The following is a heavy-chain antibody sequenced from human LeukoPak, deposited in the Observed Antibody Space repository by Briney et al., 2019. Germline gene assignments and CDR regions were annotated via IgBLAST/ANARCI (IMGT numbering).Heavy chain of an antibody. J-gene: IGHJ4*02. CDR2: ISAYNGNT. CDR3: ARDRPITPGPTPFDY. CDR1: GYTFTSYG. V-gene: IGHV1-18*01. Sequence: ASVKVSCKASGYTFTSYGISWVRQAPGQGLEWMGWISAYNGNTNYAQKLQGRVTMTTDTSTSTAYMELRSLRSDDTAVYYCARDRPITPGPTPFDYWGQGTLVTVSS. D-gene: IGHD3-16*01.